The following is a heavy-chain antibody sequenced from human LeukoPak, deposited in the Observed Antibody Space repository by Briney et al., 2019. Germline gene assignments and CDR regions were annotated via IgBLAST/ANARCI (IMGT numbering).Heavy chain of an antibody. J-gene: IGHJ4*02. CDR1: GFTFSSYS. CDR2: ISSSSGTI. D-gene: IGHD3-9*01. CDR3: AKDPGYYDILTGYYSRSYFDY. V-gene: IGHV3-48*01. Sequence: GGSLRLSCAGSGFTFSSYSMSWVRQAPGKGLEWLSYISSSSGTIYYADSVKGRFTISRDNAKNSLYLQMNSLRAEDTAVYYCAKDPGYYDILTGYYSRSYFDYWGQGTLVTVSS.